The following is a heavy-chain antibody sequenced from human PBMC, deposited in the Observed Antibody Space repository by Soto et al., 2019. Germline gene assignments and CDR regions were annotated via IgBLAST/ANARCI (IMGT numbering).Heavy chain of an antibody. V-gene: IGHV3-66*01. Sequence: PGGSLRLSCAASGFTVSSNYMSWVRQAPGKGLEWVSVIYSGGSTYYADSVKGRFTISRDNSKNTLYLQMNSLRAEDTALYYCAARFCSGGSCSPFSMTYYYYGMDVWGQGTTVTVSS. J-gene: IGHJ6*02. CDR3: AARFCSGGSCSPFSMTYYYYGMDV. CDR1: GFTVSSNY. D-gene: IGHD2-15*01. CDR2: IYSGGST.